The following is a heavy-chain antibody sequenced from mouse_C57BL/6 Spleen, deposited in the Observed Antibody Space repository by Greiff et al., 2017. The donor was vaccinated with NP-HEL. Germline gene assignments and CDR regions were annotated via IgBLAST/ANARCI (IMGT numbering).Heavy chain of an antibody. CDR2: INPSNGGT. J-gene: IGHJ1*03. CDR3: ARGDYYYGSSKRYFDV. Sequence: VQLQQSGTELVKPGASVKLSCKASGYTFTSYWMHWVKQRPGQGLEWIGNINPSNGGTNYNEKFKSKATLTVDKSSSTAYMQLISLTSEDSAVYYCARGDYYYGSSKRYFDVWGTGTTVTVSS. D-gene: IGHD1-1*01. CDR1: GYTFTSYW. V-gene: IGHV1-53*01.